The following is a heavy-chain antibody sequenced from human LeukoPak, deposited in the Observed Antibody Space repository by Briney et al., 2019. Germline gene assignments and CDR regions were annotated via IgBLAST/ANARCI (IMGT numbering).Heavy chain of an antibody. CDR1: GFTFSSYA. J-gene: IGHJ4*02. CDR2: ISNDGGGT. CDR3: ARDFFGSGKMGRFDY. D-gene: IGHD3-10*01. V-gene: IGHV3-23*01. Sequence: GGSLRLSCAASGFTFSSYAMSWVRQAPGKGLDWVSAISNDGGGTNYADFVKGRFTISRDNSKNTVYLQMNSLRAEDTAVYYCARDFFGSGKMGRFDYWGQGNLVTVSS.